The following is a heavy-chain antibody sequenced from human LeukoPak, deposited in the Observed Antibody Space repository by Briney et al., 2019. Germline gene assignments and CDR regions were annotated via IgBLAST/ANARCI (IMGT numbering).Heavy chain of an antibody. J-gene: IGHJ4*02. CDR1: AGSISSYY. D-gene: IGHD3-3*01. CDR2: IYYSGST. Sequence: PSEALSLTCTVSAGSISSYYWSWIRQPPGQGLEWIGYIYYSGSTNYNPSLKSRVTISVDTSKNQFSLKLSSVTAADTAVYYCARAYDFWSGPFDYWGQGTLVTVSS. CDR3: ARAYDFWSGPFDY. V-gene: IGHV4-59*01.